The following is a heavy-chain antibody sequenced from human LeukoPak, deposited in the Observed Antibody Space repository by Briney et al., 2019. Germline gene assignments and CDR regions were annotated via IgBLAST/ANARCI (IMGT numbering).Heavy chain of an antibody. J-gene: IGHJ6*02. D-gene: IGHD6-13*01. CDR1: GFTFSSYS. Sequence: GGSLRLSCAASGFTFSSYSMNWVRQAPGKGLEWVSAISGSGGSTYYADSVKGRFTISRDNSKNTLYLQMNSLRAEDTAVYYCAKDGYSSSWTITLYYYYYGMDVWGQGTTVTVSS. CDR2: ISGSGGST. V-gene: IGHV3-23*01. CDR3: AKDGYSSSWTITLYYYYYGMDV.